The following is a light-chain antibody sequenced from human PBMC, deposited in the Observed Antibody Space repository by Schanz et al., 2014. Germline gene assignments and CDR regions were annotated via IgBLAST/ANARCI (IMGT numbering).Light chain of an antibody. CDR2: ANN. CDR1: TSNIGTNT. Sequence: QSVLTQPPSASGTPGQRVTVSCSGSTSNIGTNTVNWYQQLPGTAPKLLIYANNIRPSGVPDRFSGSKSGTSASLAISGLQSEDEADYYCAAWDDSLNGPVFGGGTKVTVL. J-gene: IGLJ3*02. CDR3: AAWDDSLNGPV. V-gene: IGLV1-44*01.